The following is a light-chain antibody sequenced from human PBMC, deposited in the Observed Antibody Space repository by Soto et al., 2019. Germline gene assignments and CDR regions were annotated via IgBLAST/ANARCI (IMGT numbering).Light chain of an antibody. V-gene: IGKV1-27*01. Sequence: DIPMTQSPSSLSASVGDRVSITCRASQGISNYLVWYQQKPGKVPKVLIYGASTLQSGVPSRFSGSGSGTDFNLTISSLQPEDVATYYCQKYDSAPFTFGPGTKVDIK. J-gene: IGKJ3*01. CDR1: QGISNY. CDR3: QKYDSAPFT. CDR2: GAS.